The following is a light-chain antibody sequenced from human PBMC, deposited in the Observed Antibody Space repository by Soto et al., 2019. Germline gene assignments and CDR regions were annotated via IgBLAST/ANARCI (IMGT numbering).Light chain of an antibody. Sequence: ETVLTQSPVTVSLSPGESATLSCRPSQSIGKSYLAWFQHKPGQAPRLLIYGASTRATGIPDRFRGSGSGTDFTLTVSRLESEDFAVYYCQQYAESPLTFGGGTKVEIK. V-gene: IGKV3-20*01. J-gene: IGKJ4*01. CDR2: GAS. CDR3: QQYAESPLT. CDR1: QSIGKSY.